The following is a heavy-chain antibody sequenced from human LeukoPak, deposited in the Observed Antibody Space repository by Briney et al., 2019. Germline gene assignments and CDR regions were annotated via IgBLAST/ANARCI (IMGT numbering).Heavy chain of an antibody. V-gene: IGHV3-7*01. Sequence: GGSLRLSCVASGFTFRSYWMNWVRQAPGKGLEWVAIIKPDGSEKFYADSVGGRFTISRDNAKNSLYVQMNSLRADDTAVYYCARGGSWSWDNWGQGTLVTVSS. D-gene: IGHD2-8*02. CDR2: IKPDGSEK. CDR1: GFTFRSYW. J-gene: IGHJ4*02. CDR3: ARGGSWSWDN.